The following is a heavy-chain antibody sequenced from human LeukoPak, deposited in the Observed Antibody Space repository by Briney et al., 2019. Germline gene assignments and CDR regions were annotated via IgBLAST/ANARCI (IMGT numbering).Heavy chain of an antibody. CDR1: GFTFSNYW. Sequence: PGGSLRLSCAVSGFTFSNYWMYWVRQAPGKRLVWVARINSDGSSTTYADSVEGRFTISRDNTKSMLHLQMHSLRVDYSAVYFCTRTTTTADWYFDLWGRGTLVTVSS. V-gene: IGHV3-74*01. J-gene: IGHJ2*01. CDR2: INSDGSST. CDR3: TRTTTTADWYFDL. D-gene: IGHD1-1*01.